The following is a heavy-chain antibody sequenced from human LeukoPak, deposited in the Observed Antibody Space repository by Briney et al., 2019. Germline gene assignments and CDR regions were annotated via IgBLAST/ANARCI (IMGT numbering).Heavy chain of an antibody. V-gene: IGHV4-39*01. J-gene: IGHJ5*02. CDR2: MFSTGTT. Sequence: SETLSLTCAVSRGSVSSSFYYWGWIRQPPGKGLEWMGSMFSTGTTYYNPSLKSRVAISIDTSKNQFSLRLTSVTAADTAVYYCARGVSMVRGVVYHNWFDPWGQGNLVTVSS. CDR3: ARGVSMVRGVVYHNWFDP. D-gene: IGHD3-10*01. CDR1: RGSVSSSFYY.